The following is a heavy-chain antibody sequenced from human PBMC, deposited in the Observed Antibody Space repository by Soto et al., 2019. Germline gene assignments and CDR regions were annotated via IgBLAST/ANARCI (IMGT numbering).Heavy chain of an antibody. V-gene: IGHV1-69*13. D-gene: IGHD2-8*02. CDR1: GGTFSSYA. Sequence: SVEVSCKASGGTFSSYAISWVRQAPGQGLEWMGGIIPIFGTANYAQKFQGRVTITADESTSTAYMELSSLRSEETAVYYCARGLPRGSLVYYYGMDVWGERTPLPV. CDR3: ARGLPRGSLVYYYGMDV. CDR2: IIPIFGTA. J-gene: IGHJ6*02.